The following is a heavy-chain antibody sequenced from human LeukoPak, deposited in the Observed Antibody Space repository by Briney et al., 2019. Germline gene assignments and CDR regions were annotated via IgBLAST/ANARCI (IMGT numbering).Heavy chain of an antibody. CDR1: GDSISTDY. CDR2: ISSSGRP. D-gene: IGHD6-19*01. CDR3: ARGTANPIAVAALDGHYYYMDV. Sequence: NPSETLSLNCSVYGDSISTDYWGWIQQPRGKGRGWIGYISSSGRPNYNPSLTSRVTMSVPPSKKRFYLHLNSVTAADTAVYYCARGTANPIAVAALDGHYYYMDVWGKGTTASISS. V-gene: IGHV4-59*01. J-gene: IGHJ6*03.